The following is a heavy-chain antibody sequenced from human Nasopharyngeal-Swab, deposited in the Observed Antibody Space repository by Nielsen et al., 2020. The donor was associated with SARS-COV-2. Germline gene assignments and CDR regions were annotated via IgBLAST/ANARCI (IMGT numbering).Heavy chain of an antibody. CDR2: IYYSGST. D-gene: IGHD3-16*01. V-gene: IGHV4-39*01. J-gene: IGHJ3*02. CDR3: ARVGDDAFDI. Sequence: SETLSLTCTVSGGSISSNNYYWGWIRQPPGKGLEWIGSIYYSGSTYYNPSLKSRVTISVDTSKNQFSLKLNSVTAADTAVYYCARVGDDAFDIWGQGTMVTVSS. CDR1: GGSISSNNYY.